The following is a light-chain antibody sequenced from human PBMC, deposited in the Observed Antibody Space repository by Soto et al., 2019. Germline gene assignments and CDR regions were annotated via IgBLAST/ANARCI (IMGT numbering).Light chain of an antibody. CDR1: QSVPSSY. V-gene: IGKV3-20*01. CDR3: QQNSSTLT. CDR2: GAS. Sequence: EIVLTQSAGTLSLSPGERATLSCRASQSVPSSYLAWYQQKPGQAPRLLIYGASNRATGIPDRFSGSASRTDVTLTISSLEPEDFELSYCQQNSSTLTFGGGTKVEIK. J-gene: IGKJ4*01.